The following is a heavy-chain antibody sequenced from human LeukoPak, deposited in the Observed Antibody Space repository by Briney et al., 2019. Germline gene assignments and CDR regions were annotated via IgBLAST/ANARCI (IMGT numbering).Heavy chain of an antibody. V-gene: IGHV4-34*01. CDR2: INHSGSS. Sequence: PSETLSLTCAVYGGSFSGYYWNWIRQPPGKGLEWIGEINHSGSSNYNPSLKSRVTISVDTSKNQFSLKVTSVTAADTAVYYCARSYCSGGSCYPLKSIYYYYMDVWGEGTTVTFSS. J-gene: IGHJ6*03. CDR3: ARSYCSGGSCYPLKSIYYYYMDV. CDR1: GGSFSGYY. D-gene: IGHD2-15*01.